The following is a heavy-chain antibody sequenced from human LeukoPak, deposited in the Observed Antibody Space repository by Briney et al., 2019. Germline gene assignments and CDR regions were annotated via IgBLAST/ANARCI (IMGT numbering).Heavy chain of an antibody. CDR3: ARELHILTGYLYPDY. D-gene: IGHD3-9*01. V-gene: IGHV1-18*01. J-gene: IGHJ4*02. Sequence: ASVKVSCKASGYTFTSYGISWVRQAPGQGLEWMGWISAYNGNTNYAQKLQGRVTMTTDTSTSTAYMELRSLRSDDTAVYYCARELHILTGYLYPDYWGQGTLVTVPS. CDR2: ISAYNGNT. CDR1: GYTFTSYG.